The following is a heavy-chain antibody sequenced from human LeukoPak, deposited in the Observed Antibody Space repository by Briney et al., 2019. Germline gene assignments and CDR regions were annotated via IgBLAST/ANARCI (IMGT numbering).Heavy chain of an antibody. CDR3: ARYYYDSSGYYYLGDYYFDY. V-gene: IGHV4-59*01. Sequence: SETLSFTCTVSGGSISSYYWSWIRQPPGKGLEWIGYIYYSGSTNYNPSLKSRVTISVDTSKNQFSLKLSSVTAADTAVYYCARYYYDSSGYYYLGDYYFDYWGQGTLVTVSS. CDR1: GGSISSYY. D-gene: IGHD3-22*01. CDR2: IYYSGST. J-gene: IGHJ4*02.